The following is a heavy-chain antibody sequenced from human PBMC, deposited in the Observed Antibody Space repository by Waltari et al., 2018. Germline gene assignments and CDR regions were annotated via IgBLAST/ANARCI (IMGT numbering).Heavy chain of an antibody. CDR1: GGSISSSSYY. J-gene: IGHJ4*02. V-gene: IGHV4-39*01. CDR2: IYYSGST. D-gene: IGHD6-13*01. CDR3: ARLMYSSSPGIYFDY. Sequence: QLQLQESGPGLVKPSETLSLTCTVSGGSISSSSYYWGWIRQPPGKGLEWIGSIYYSGSTYYNPSLKSRVTISVDTSKNQFSLKLSSVTAADTAVYYCARLMYSSSPGIYFDYWGQGTLVTVSS.